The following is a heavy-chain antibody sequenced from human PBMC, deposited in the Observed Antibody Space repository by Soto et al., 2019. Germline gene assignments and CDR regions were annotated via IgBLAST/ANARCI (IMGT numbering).Heavy chain of an antibody. D-gene: IGHD3-10*01. V-gene: IGHV2-26*01. CDR3: ARATYYYGSGSYYNGPHDY. CDR1: GFSLNNAIMG. Sequence: SGPTLVNPTETLTLTCTVSGFSLNNAIMGVSWIRQPPGKALEWLAHIFSNDEKSHSTSLKSRLTISKDTSKSQVVLTMTNMDPVDTATYYCARATYYYGSGSYYNGPHDYWGQGTLVTVSS. J-gene: IGHJ4*02. CDR2: IFSNDEK.